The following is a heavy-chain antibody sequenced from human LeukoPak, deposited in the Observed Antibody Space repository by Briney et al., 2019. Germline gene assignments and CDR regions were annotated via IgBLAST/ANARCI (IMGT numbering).Heavy chain of an antibody. J-gene: IGHJ4*02. D-gene: IGHD3-9*01. V-gene: IGHV4-38-2*02. Sequence: SETLSLTCTVSGYSISSGYYWGWIRRPPGKGLEWIGSKHHSGNTDDNPSLKSRVSISVDTSKNQFSLKVSSVTAADTAIYYCARDLSFDWFPYYFDYWGQGILVTVSS. CDR3: ARDLSFDWFPYYFDY. CDR1: GYSISSGYY. CDR2: KHHSGNT.